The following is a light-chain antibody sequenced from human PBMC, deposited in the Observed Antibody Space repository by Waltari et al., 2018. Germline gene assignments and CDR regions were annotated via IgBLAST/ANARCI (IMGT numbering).Light chain of an antibody. CDR1: SGHISNV. CDR2: VNSDGSH. J-gene: IGLJ3*02. V-gene: IGLV4-69*01. CDR3: QTGGHGTWV. Sequence: QLVLTQSPSASASLGASVKLTCTLSSGHISNVIAWHQQQPRKGPRYLMEVNSDGSHSKGDEIPDRFSGSSSGAERYLTISSLQSEDEADYYCQTGGHGTWVFGGGTKLTVL.